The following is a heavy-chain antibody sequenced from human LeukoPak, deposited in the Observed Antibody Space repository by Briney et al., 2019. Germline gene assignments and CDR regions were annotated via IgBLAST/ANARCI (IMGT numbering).Heavy chain of an antibody. CDR2: IIPILGIA. J-gene: IGHJ6*02. D-gene: IGHD4-23*01. CDR3: ARDHNSIYYYYGMDV. Sequence: SVKASCKASGGTFSSYAISWVRQAPGQGLEWMGRIIPILGIANYAQKFQGRVTITADKSTSTAYMELSSLRSEDTAVYYCARDHNSIYYYYGMDVWGQGTTVTVSS. CDR1: GGTFSSYA. V-gene: IGHV1-69*04.